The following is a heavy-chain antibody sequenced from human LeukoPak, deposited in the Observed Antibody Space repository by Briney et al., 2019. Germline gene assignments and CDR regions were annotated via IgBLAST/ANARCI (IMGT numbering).Heavy chain of an antibody. D-gene: IGHD3-22*01. J-gene: IGHJ4*02. CDR1: GFTFSSYS. CDR3: ARDFFRGGVVVTGTPY. CDR2: ISSSSSYI. Sequence: GGSLRLSCAASGFTFSSYSMNWVRQAPGKGLDWASSISSSSSYIYYADSVKGRFTISRDNAKNSLYLQMNSLRAEDTAVYYCARDFFRGGVVVTGTPYWGQGTLVTVSS. V-gene: IGHV3-21*04.